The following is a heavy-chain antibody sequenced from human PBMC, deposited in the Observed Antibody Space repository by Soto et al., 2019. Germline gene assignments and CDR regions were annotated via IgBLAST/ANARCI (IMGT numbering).Heavy chain of an antibody. CDR1: GFTFSSYG. J-gene: IGHJ4*02. CDR3: ARERRDGYNDYFNY. Sequence: QVQLVESGGGVVQPGRSLRLSCAASGFTFSSYGMHWVRQAPGKGLEWVAVIWNDGSNKYYADSVKGRFTISRDNSKNTLNLQMNSLRAEDTAVYYCARERRDGYNDYFNYWGQGTLVTVSS. V-gene: IGHV3-33*01. D-gene: IGHD5-12*01. CDR2: IWNDGSNK.